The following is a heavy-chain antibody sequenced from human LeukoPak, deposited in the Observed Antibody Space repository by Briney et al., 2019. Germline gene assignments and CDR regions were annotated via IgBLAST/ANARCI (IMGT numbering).Heavy chain of an antibody. CDR3: ARDAREGYYYGSGSYYNKYTWFDP. V-gene: IGHV1-69*06. CDR1: GGTFSSYA. J-gene: IGHJ5*02. Sequence: SVKVSCKASGGTFSSYAISWVRQAPGQGLEWMGGIIPIFGTANYAQKFQGRVTITADKSTSTAYMELSSLRSEDTAVYYCARDAREGYYYGSGSYYNKYTWFDPWGQGTLVTVSS. D-gene: IGHD3-10*01. CDR2: IIPIFGTA.